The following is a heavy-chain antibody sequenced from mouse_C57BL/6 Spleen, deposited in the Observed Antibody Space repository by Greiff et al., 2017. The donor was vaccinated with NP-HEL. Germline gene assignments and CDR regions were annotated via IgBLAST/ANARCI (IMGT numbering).Heavy chain of an antibody. D-gene: IGHD1-1*01. CDR1: GYTFTSYW. CDR3: ARRDYYGRGFDY. Sequence: QVQLQQSGAELVMPGASVKLSCKASGYTFTSYWMHWVKQRPGQGLEWIGEIDPSDSYTNYNQKFKGKSTLTVDKSSSTAYMQLSSLTSEDSAVYYCARRDYYGRGFDYWGQGTTLTVSS. CDR2: IDPSDSYT. J-gene: IGHJ2*01. V-gene: IGHV1-69*01.